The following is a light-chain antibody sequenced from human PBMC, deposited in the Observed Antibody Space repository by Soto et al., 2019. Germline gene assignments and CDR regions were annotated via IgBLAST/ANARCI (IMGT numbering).Light chain of an antibody. CDR1: SSDVGGYNY. Sequence: QSALTRPASVSGSPGQSITISCTGTSSDVGGYNYVSWYQQHPGKAPKLMIYEVSNRPSGVSNRFSGSKSGNTASLTISGLQAGDEADYYCSSYTSSRTLVFGSGTKVTVL. CDR2: EVS. CDR3: SSYTSSRTLV. V-gene: IGLV2-14*01. J-gene: IGLJ1*01.